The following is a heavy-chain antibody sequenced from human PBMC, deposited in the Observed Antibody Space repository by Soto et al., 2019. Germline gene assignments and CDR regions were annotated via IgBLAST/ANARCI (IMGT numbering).Heavy chain of an antibody. Sequence: LSETLSLTCTLSGGPITGYHWSWIRQPAGKGLQWIGRIYSSGTINHNPSLKSRVTMSVDTSNNQISLRLTSVTAADTAVYYCARNALSALDVWGQGTTVTVSS. V-gene: IGHV4-4*07. D-gene: IGHD1-1*01. J-gene: IGHJ6*02. CDR2: IYSSGTI. CDR3: ARNALSALDV. CDR1: GGPITGYH.